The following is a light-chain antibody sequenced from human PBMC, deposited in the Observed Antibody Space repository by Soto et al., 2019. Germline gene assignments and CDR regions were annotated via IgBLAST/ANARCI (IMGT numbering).Light chain of an antibody. CDR3: KQSFSNPN. J-gene: IGKJ5*01. CDR1: QSISSW. Sequence: DIQMTQSSSTLCALVGERVTITRRASQSISSWLAWYQQTPGKDPKILICDESNLQSGAPSRFSGSGSATDFPLTISGLPSEDSATYYCKQSFSNPNVGQGTRLEIK. V-gene: IGKV1-39*01. CDR2: DES.